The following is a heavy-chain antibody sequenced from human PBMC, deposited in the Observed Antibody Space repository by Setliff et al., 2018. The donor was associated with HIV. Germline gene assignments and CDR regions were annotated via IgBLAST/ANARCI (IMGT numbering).Heavy chain of an antibody. Sequence: SETLSLTCTVSGGSIDSTSYYWGWIRQPPGKGLEWIGSIYYSGTTYYNPSLKSRVTISVDRSRNQFSLTLSSVTAADTATYYCASRGIVVLPAGALDFWGPGTLVTVSS. CDR2: IYYSGTT. J-gene: IGHJ4*02. CDR3: ASRGIVVLPAGALDF. D-gene: IGHD2-2*01. V-gene: IGHV4-39*01. CDR1: GGSIDSTSYY.